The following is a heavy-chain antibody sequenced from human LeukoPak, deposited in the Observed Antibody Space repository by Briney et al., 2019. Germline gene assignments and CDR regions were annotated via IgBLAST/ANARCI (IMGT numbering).Heavy chain of an antibody. J-gene: IGHJ4*02. V-gene: IGHV3-23*01. CDR1: GFTFSSYA. D-gene: IGHD2-21*01. CDR2: ISGSGGST. CDR3: AKFFVTAVVNALPWYYFDY. Sequence: GGSLRLSCSASGFTFSSYAMSWVRQAPGKGLEWVSAISGSGGSTYYADSVKGRFTISRDNSKNTLYLQMNSLRAEDTAVYYCAKFFVTAVVNALPWYYFDYWGQGTLVTVSS.